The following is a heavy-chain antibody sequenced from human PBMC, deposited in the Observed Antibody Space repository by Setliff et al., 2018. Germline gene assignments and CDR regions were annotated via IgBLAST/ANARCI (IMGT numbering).Heavy chain of an antibody. CDR2: ISYSGIT. Sequence: SETLSLTCNVSGASVSSHYWDWIRQPPGKGLEWIGFISYSGITTYNVSLKSRVSISVDTSKNQLPLTLSSVTAADTAVYYCVREGYSEYFQDWGRGTLVTV. J-gene: IGHJ1*01. D-gene: IGHD1-1*01. V-gene: IGHV4-59*02. CDR3: VREGYSEYFQD. CDR1: GASVSSHY.